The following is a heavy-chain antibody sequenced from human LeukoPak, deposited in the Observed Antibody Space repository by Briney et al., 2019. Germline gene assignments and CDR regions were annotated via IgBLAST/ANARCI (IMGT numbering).Heavy chain of an antibody. J-gene: IGHJ4*02. V-gene: IGHV3-33*01. Sequence: GGSLRLSCAASGFTYSTHAMHWVRQAPGKGLEWVGFIWSDGSNKEYADSVKGRFTISRDNSKNTLYLEMNSLRVEDTAVYYCARTTYYYDSSGYYYVYYFDYWGQGTLVTVSS. CDR1: GFTYSTHA. CDR2: IWSDGSNK. D-gene: IGHD3-22*01. CDR3: ARTTYYYDSSGYYYVYYFDY.